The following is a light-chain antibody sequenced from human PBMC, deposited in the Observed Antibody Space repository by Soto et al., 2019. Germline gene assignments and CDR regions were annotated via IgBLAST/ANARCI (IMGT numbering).Light chain of an antibody. CDR1: QSISSW. Sequence: DIQMTQSLSAVSASVGDRVTITCRASQSISSWLAWYQQKPGKAPKLLIYDASSLESGVPSRFSGSGSGTEFTLTISSLQPDDFATYYCQQYNSYSPGWTFGQRGKV. J-gene: IGKJ1*01. CDR2: DAS. CDR3: QQYNSYSPGWT. V-gene: IGKV1-5*01.